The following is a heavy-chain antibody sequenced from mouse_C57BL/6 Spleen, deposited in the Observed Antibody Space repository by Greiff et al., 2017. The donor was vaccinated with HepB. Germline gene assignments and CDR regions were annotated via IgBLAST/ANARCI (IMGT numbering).Heavy chain of an antibody. D-gene: IGHD1-1*01. J-gene: IGHJ2*01. CDR1: GYTFTSYG. V-gene: IGHV1-81*01. CDR2: IYPRSGNT. Sequence: VQLQQSGAELARPGASVKLSCKASGYTFTSYGISWVKQRTGQGLEWIGEIYPRSGNTYYNEKFKGKATLTADKSSSTAYMELRSLTSEDSAVYFCARGLITTVVDPYYFDYWGQGTTLTVSS. CDR3: ARGLITTVVDPYYFDY.